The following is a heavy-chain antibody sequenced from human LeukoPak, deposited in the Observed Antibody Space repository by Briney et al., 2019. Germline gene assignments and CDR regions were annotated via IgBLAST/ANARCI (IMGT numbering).Heavy chain of an antibody. D-gene: IGHD2/OR15-2a*01. CDR2: IYYRGST. J-gene: IGHJ4*02. V-gene: IGHV4-30-4*01. CDR1: GGSTSSGDYY. Sequence: SETLSLTCTVSGGSTSSGDYYWSWVRQPPGKGLEWIGYIYYRGSTFLNPSLKSRITLSVDAAKNQFSLKLRSVTASDTAVYYCALVRGSELTFDYRGQGTLVSVSS. CDR3: ALVRGSELTFDY.